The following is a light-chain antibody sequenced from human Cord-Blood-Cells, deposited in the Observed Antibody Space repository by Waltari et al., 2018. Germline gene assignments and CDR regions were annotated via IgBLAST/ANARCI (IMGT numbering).Light chain of an antibody. Sequence: DIQMTQSPSSVSASVGDRVTIPCRASQSISSYLNWYQQKPGKAPKLRIYAASSLQSGVPSRFSGSGSGTDFTLTISSLQPEDFATYYCQQSYSTPITFGQGTRLEIK. J-gene: IGKJ5*01. CDR3: QQSYSTPIT. CDR2: AAS. V-gene: IGKV1-39*01. CDR1: QSISSY.